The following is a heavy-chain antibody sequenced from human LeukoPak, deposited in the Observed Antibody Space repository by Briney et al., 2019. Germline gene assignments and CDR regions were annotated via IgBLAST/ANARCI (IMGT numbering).Heavy chain of an antibody. Sequence: PSETLSLTCTVSGGSISNYYWSWIRQPPGKGLEWIGYIYYSGSTNYNPSLKSRVTISVDTSKNQFSLKLSSVTAADTAVYYCARGRYSYGGAVGDYFDYWGQGTLVTVSS. CDR2: IYYSGST. D-gene: IGHD5-18*01. V-gene: IGHV4-59*01. CDR3: ARGRYSYGGAVGDYFDY. CDR1: GGSISNYY. J-gene: IGHJ4*02.